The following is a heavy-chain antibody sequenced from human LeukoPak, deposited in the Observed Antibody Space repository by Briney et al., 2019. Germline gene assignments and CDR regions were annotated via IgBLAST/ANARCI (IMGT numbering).Heavy chain of an antibody. CDR3: LRTHGGY. V-gene: IGHV1-18*01. CDR2: IFADQGKT. D-gene: IGHD3-10*01. J-gene: IGHJ4*02. CDR1: GYTFTSYG. Sequence: ASVTVSFKASGYTFTSYGIAWVRQAPGQGLEWMGWIFADQGKTNYEQKFQGRVTMTTDTPTSTAYMDLRSLRPDDTAVYYCLRTHGGYWGQGTPVTVSS.